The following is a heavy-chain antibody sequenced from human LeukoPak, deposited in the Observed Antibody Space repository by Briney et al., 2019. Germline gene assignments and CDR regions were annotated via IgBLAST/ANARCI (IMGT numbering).Heavy chain of an antibody. CDR1: GGPITCFY. CDR2: VHYSGNT. J-gene: IGHJ2*01. V-gene: IGHV4-59*01. CDR3: ARGPWYFDL. Sequence: PSETLSLTCTVSGGPITCFYWSWIRQPPGKGLECIGYVHYSGNTNYNPSLKSRVTMSVDTSNNQFSLKLSSVTAADTAVYYCARGPWYFDLWARGTLVTVSS.